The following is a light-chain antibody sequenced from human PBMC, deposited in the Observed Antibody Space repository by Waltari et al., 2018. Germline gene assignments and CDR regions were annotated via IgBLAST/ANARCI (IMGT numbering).Light chain of an antibody. CDR2: KAS. CDR1: QSISNW. J-gene: IGKJ4*01. V-gene: IGKV1-5*03. CDR3: QQYNSYSLLT. Sequence: DIQMNQSPSTLSASVGDRVTITCRASQSISNWLAWYQQKPGKVPKLLIYKASTLESGVPARFSGSGSGTEFTLTISSLQPDDFATYYCQQYNSYSLLTFGGGTKVEIK.